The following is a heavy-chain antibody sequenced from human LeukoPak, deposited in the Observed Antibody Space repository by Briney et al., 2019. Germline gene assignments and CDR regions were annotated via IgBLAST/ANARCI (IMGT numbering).Heavy chain of an antibody. Sequence: PGGSLRLSCAASGFTSTNYAMNWVRQAPGKGLEWVSIVIGSSGSTDYADSVKGRFTISRDNSKNMVFLQMNSLRPEHTAIYYCVKGAYDYIEMGYFDSWGQGTLVIVSS. V-gene: IGHV3-23*01. CDR1: GFTSTNYA. J-gene: IGHJ4*02. D-gene: IGHD5-12*01. CDR3: VKGAYDYIEMGYFDS. CDR2: VIGSSGST.